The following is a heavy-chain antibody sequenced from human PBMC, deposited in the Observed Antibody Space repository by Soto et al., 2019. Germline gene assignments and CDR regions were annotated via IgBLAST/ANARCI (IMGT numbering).Heavy chain of an antibody. CDR3: ARDRTDSGYYTNWLDP. V-gene: IGHV1-69*06. J-gene: IGHJ5*02. D-gene: IGHD3-22*01. CDR2: IIPIFGTT. CDR1: VGTFCINA. Sequence: SVKVSCKASVGTFCINAMTWVRQAPGQGLEWVGRIIPIFGTTNYAQNLQGRVTISADKSTLTSYMELHSLTSDDTALYYCARDRTDSGYYTNWLDPWGQGTQVTVSS.